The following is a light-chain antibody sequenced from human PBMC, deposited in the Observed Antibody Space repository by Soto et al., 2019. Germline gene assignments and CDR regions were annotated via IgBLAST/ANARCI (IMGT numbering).Light chain of an antibody. Sequence: EIVLTQSPATLSFSPGERATLSCRASQSISSYLAWYQQKPGQAPRLLIYDASKRAIGILARFSGSGSGTDFTLIIGSLEPEDFAVYYCQQRSDWHTFGGGTTVEIK. CDR3: QQRSDWHT. CDR2: DAS. V-gene: IGKV3-11*01. J-gene: IGKJ4*01. CDR1: QSISSY.